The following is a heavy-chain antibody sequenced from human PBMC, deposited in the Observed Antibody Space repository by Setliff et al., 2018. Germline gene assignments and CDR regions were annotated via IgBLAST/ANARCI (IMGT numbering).Heavy chain of an antibody. D-gene: IGHD3-3*01. V-gene: IGHV4-34*01. Sequence: SETLSLTCAVYGGSFSGYYWTWIRQPPGKGLEWIGEINHSGSSNYNPSLKSRVTISVDTSKNQFSLNLSSVTAADTAVYYCARDYTYYDFWSGPSSDAFDIWGQGTMVTVSS. CDR1: GGSFSGYY. J-gene: IGHJ3*02. CDR3: ARDYTYYDFWSGPSSDAFDI. CDR2: INHSGSS.